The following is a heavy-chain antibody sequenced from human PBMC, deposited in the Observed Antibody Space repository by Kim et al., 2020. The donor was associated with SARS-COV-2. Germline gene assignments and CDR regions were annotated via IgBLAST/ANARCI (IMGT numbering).Heavy chain of an antibody. V-gene: IGHV4-39*02. Sequence: SETLSLTCTVSGGSIRNVSSYWNWIRQPPGKGLEWIGRIYFTGTTYYNPSLKSRVTISIDTCKNHFSLSLISVTAADTAVYYCARRGSGPFDYWGQGTLVTVSS. CDR3: ARRGSGPFDY. D-gene: IGHD3-3*01. CDR1: GGSIRNVSSY. J-gene: IGHJ4*02. CDR2: IYFTGTT.